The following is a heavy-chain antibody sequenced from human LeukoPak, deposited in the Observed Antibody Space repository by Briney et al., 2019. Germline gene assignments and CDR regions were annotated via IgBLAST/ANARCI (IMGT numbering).Heavy chain of an antibody. J-gene: IGHJ6*03. CDR2: ISAYNGNT. V-gene: IGHV1-18*01. Sequence: ASVKVSCKASGYTFTSYGISWVRQAPGQGLERMGWISAYNGNTNYAQKLQGRVTMTTDTSTSTAYMELRSLRSDDTAVYYCARDTPPADFWSGYYTSYYYYMDVWGKGTTVTVSS. CDR3: ARDTPPADFWSGYYTSYYYYMDV. CDR1: GYTFTSYG. D-gene: IGHD3-3*01.